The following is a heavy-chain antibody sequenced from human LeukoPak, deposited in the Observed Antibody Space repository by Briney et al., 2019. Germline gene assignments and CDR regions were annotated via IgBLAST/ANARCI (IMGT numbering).Heavy chain of an antibody. Sequence: SETLSLTCNVTGASISSWYWSWIRQPPGKGLEWIGDIYGSGSTNYNPSLKSRVSMSADTSKNQISLNLKFVTAADTAVYYCARDSYNWNSYYYYYMDVWGKGTTVTVSS. CDR3: ARDSYNWNSYYYYYMDV. CDR1: GASISSWY. D-gene: IGHD1-7*01. J-gene: IGHJ6*03. V-gene: IGHV4-59*12. CDR2: IYGSGST.